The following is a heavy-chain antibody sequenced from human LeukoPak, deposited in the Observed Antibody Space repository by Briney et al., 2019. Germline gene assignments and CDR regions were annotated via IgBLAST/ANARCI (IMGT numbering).Heavy chain of an antibody. CDR1: GFTFSSYA. Sequence: GGSLRLSCAASGFTFSSYAMHWVRQAPGKGLEYVSAISSNGGSTYYANSVKGRFTISRDNSKNTLYLQMGSLRAEDMAVYYCASSGYDSSGYYYVWGQGTLVTVSS. D-gene: IGHD3-22*01. CDR3: ASSGYDSSGYYYV. V-gene: IGHV3-64*01. J-gene: IGHJ1*01. CDR2: ISSNGGST.